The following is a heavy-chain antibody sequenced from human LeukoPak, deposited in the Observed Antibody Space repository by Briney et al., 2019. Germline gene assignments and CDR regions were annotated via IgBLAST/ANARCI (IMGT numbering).Heavy chain of an antibody. J-gene: IGHJ5*02. CDR1: EFTFSSYS. CDR3: ARDAASGNNWFDP. D-gene: IGHD3-3*01. Sequence: GGSLRLSCAASEFTFSSYSLNWVRQAPGKGLEWVSYISPSSSSTYYADSVKGRFTISRDNARNSLYLQMNSLSTEDTALYYCARDAASGNNWFDPWGQGTLVTVSS. CDR2: ISPSSSST. V-gene: IGHV3-48*01.